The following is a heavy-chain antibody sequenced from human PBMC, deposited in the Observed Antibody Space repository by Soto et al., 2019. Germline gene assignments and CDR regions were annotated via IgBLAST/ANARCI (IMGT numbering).Heavy chain of an antibody. CDR2: ISYDGSNK. V-gene: IGHV3-30*18. D-gene: IGHD2-15*01. Sequence: GGSLRLSCAASGFTFSSYGMHWVRQAPGKGLEWVAVISYDGSNKYYADSVKGRFTISRDNSKNTLYLQMNSLRAEDTAVYYCAKDPKPTDIVVVVALGGFDYWGQGTLVTVSS. J-gene: IGHJ4*02. CDR3: AKDPKPTDIVVVVALGGFDY. CDR1: GFTFSSYG.